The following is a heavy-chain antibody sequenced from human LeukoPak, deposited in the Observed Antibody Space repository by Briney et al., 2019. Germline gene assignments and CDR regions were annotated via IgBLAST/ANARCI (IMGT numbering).Heavy chain of an antibody. D-gene: IGHD6-19*01. CDR3: ARAAYSNGWGPLYWYFDL. CDR2: ISSSSSTI. J-gene: IGHJ2*01. CDR1: GFTFSSYR. V-gene: IGHV3-48*01. Sequence: AGGSLRLSCAASGFTFSSYRMNWVRQAPGKGLEWVSYISSSSSTIYYADSVKGRFTISRDNAKNSLYLQMNSLRAEDTAVYYCARAAYSNGWGPLYWYFDLWGRGTLVTVSS.